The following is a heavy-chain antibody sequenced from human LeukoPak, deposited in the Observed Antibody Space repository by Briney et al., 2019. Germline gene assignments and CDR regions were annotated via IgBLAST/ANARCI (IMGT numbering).Heavy chain of an antibody. J-gene: IGHJ4*02. CDR3: ARRYCSSTSCYYFDY. D-gene: IGHD2-2*01. V-gene: IGHV4-59*08. CDR1: GGSISSYY. Sequence: SETLSLTCTVSGGSISSYYWSWIRQPPGKGLEWIGHIYYSGSTNYNPSLKSRVTISVDTSKNQFSLKLSSVTAADTAVYYCARRYCSSTSCYYFDYWGQGTLVTVSS. CDR2: IYYSGST.